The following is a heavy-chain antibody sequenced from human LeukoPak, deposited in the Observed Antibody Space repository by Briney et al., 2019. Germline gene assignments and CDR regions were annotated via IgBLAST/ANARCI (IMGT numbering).Heavy chain of an antibody. D-gene: IGHD3-10*01. CDR2: IYPGDSDT. V-gene: IGHV5-51*01. CDR1: GYSFTTYW. CDR3: ARQHGSGSYYSRAIDY. J-gene: IGHJ4*02. Sequence: GESLKISCEASGYSFTTYWIGWARQMPGKGLEWMGIIYPGDSDTRYSPSFQGQVTISADKSISTAYLQRSSLKASDTAMYYCARQHGSGSYYSRAIDYWGQGTLVTVSS.